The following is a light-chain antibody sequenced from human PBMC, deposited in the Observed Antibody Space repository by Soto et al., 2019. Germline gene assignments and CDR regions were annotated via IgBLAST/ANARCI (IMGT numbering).Light chain of an antibody. CDR3: CSYAGTYYV. CDR2: EIN. J-gene: IGLJ1*01. V-gene: IGLV2-8*01. Sequence: QSLVRQPPPPAGAPWQAGTNSPTGTHCGVGGYKYVSWYQQHPGKAPKIMIYEINKRSSGVPDRFWGSKSGNTASLTISGLQAEDEAEYYCCSYAGTYYVFGTGTKVTVL. CDR1: HCGVGGYKY.